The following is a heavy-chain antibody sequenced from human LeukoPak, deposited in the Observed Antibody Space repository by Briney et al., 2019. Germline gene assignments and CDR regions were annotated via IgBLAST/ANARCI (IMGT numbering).Heavy chain of an antibody. J-gene: IGHJ4*02. CDR1: GYTFTNYG. D-gene: IGHD2-2*01. CDR3: ARDWASHTYYSDY. CDR2: ISAYNGNT. Sequence: ASVKVSRKASGYTFTNYGTSSVRQAPGQRVGCVGWISAYNGNTNNAQKFQGRVTLTTDTSTSTAYLDLRSLRSDDTAVFYCARDWASHTYYSDYWGQGTLVTVSS. V-gene: IGHV1-18*01.